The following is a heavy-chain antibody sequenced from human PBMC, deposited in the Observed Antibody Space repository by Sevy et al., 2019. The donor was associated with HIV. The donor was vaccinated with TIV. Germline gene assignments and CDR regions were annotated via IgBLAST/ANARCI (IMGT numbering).Heavy chain of an antibody. CDR3: ARGGVSYGMDV. J-gene: IGHJ6*02. CDR2: IYYSGST. V-gene: IGHV4-59*13. Sequence: SETLSLTCTVSGGSISSYYWSWIRQPPGKGLEWIGYIYYSGSTNYNPSLKSRVTISVDTSKNQFSLKLSSVTAADTAVYYCARGGVSYGMDVWGQWTTVTVSS. CDR1: GGSISSYY. D-gene: IGHD3-16*01.